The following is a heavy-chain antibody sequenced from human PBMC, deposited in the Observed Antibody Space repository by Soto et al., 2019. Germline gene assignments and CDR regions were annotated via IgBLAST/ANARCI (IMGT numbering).Heavy chain of an antibody. CDR2: ISAYNGNT. J-gene: IGHJ3*02. CDR3: ARDDNHTIFGVVISNGDAFDI. Sequence: QVPLVQSGAEVKKPGASVKVSCKASGYTFTSYGISWVRQAPGQGLEWMGWISAYNGNTNYAQKLQGRVTMTTDTSTSTAYMELRSLRSDDTAVYYCARDDNHTIFGVVISNGDAFDIWGQGTMVTVSS. CDR1: GYTFTSYG. V-gene: IGHV1-18*01. D-gene: IGHD3-3*01.